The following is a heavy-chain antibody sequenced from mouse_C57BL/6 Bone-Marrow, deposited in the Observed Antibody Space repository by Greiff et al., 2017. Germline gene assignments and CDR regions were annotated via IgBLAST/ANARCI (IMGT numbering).Heavy chain of an antibody. V-gene: IGHV10-1*01. CDR1: GFSFNTYA. J-gene: IGHJ4*01. CDR2: IRSKSNNYAT. Sequence: EVKLQESGGGLVQPKGSLKLSCAASGFSFNTYAMNWVRQAPGKGLEWVARIRSKSNNYATYYADSVKDRFTISRDDSESMLNLQMNNLKTEDTAMYYCVSHSNFYAMDYWGQGTSVTVSS. D-gene: IGHD2-5*01. CDR3: VSHSNFYAMDY.